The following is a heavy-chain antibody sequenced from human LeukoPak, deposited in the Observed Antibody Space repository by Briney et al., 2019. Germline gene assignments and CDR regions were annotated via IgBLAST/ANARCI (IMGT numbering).Heavy chain of an antibody. J-gene: IGHJ4*02. CDR3: ARGVVRYFDWLLSWFDY. CDR2: IKQDGSEK. Sequence: GGSLRLSCAASGFTFSSYWMSWVRQAPGKGLEWVANIKQDGSEKYYVDSVKGRFTISRDNAKNSLYLQMNSLRAEDTAVYYCARGVVRYFDWLLSWFDYWGQGTLVTVSS. D-gene: IGHD3-9*01. CDR1: GFTFSSYW. V-gene: IGHV3-7*01.